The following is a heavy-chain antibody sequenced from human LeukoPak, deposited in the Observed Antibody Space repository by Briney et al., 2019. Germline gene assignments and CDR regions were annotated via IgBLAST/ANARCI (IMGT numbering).Heavy chain of an antibody. Sequence: PSETLSLTCTVSGGSISSYYWSWIRQPPGKGLEWIGYIYSSGSTNYNPSLKRRVTISLDTSKNQFSLKLSSVTAADTAVYYCARVRYTSSSWYNLLDYWGQGTLVTVSS. CDR3: ARVRYTSSSWYNLLDY. CDR2: IYSSGST. J-gene: IGHJ4*02. CDR1: GGSISSYY. D-gene: IGHD6-13*01. V-gene: IGHV4-59*12.